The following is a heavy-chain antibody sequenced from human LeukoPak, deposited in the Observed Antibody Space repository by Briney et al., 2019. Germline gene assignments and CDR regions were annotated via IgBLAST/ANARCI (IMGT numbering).Heavy chain of an antibody. J-gene: IGHJ6*02. D-gene: IGHD2-2*01. V-gene: IGHV1-2*02. CDR3: ARATEYQLLSSPYYYYGMDV. CDR1: GYTFTGYY. CDR2: INPNSGGT. Sequence: ASVKVSCKASGYTFTGYYMHWVRQAPGQGLEWMGWINPNSGGTNYAQKFQGRVTMTRDTPISTAYMELSRLRSDDTAVYYCARATEYQLLSSPYYYYGMDVWGQGTTVTVSS.